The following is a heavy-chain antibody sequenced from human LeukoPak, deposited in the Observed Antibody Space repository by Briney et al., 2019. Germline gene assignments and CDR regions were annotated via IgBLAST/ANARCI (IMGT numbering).Heavy chain of an antibody. CDR2: IDPRSGGT. CDR3: TSSDYTSSDY. D-gene: IGHD2-2*02. CDR1: GYTFTDYY. Sequence: VASMKVSCKASGYTFTDYYMHWVRQAPGQGLEWMGWIDPRSGGTNFARKFQGRVTMTRDTSISTAYMELSRPTSDDTAVYYCTSSDYTSSDYWGQGTLVTVSS. V-gene: IGHV1-2*02. J-gene: IGHJ4*02.